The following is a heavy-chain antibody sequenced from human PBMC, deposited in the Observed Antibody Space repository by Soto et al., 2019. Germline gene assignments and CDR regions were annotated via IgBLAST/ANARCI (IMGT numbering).Heavy chain of an antibody. Sequence: QEQLQQWGAGLLKPSETLSLTCAVYGGSFSGYYWSWIRQPPGKGLEWIGEINHSGSTNYNPSLKSRGTISVDTSKNQFSLKLSSVTAADTAVYYCARVPARVRYSAGGPIDYWGQGTLVTVSS. CDR1: GGSFSGYY. CDR2: INHSGST. D-gene: IGHD3-9*01. J-gene: IGHJ4*02. V-gene: IGHV4-34*01. CDR3: ARVPARVRYSAGGPIDY.